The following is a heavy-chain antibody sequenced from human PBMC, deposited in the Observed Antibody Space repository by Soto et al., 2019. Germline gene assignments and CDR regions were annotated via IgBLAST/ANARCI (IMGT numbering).Heavy chain of an antibody. CDR3: ARGPAYYDFWSGYKTPIDSMDV. Sequence: ASVKVSCKASGYTFTSYDINWVRQATGQGLEWMGWMNPNSGNTGYAQKFQGRVTMTRNTSISTAYMELSSLRSEDTAVYYCARGPAYYDFWSGYKTPIDSMDVWGKGTTVTVSS. V-gene: IGHV1-8*01. D-gene: IGHD3-3*01. CDR2: MNPNSGNT. CDR1: GYTFTSYD. J-gene: IGHJ6*03.